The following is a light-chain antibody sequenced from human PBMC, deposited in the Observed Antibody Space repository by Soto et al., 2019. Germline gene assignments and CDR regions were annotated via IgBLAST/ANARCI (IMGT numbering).Light chain of an antibody. Sequence: QSALTQPPSASGSPGQSVTISCTGTSSDVGSYNYVSWYQQHPGKAPKLMIYEVSKRPSGVPDRFSGSKSGNTASLAVSGLQAGDEGDYYCSSYAGSNNLVFGGGTKLTVL. CDR1: SSDVGSYNY. CDR2: EVS. CDR3: SSYAGSNNLV. V-gene: IGLV2-8*01. J-gene: IGLJ3*02.